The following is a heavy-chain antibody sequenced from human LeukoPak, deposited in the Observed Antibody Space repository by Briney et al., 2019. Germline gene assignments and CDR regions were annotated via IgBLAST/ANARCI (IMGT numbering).Heavy chain of an antibody. Sequence: GGSLRLSCAASGFTFSSYAMGWVRQAPGKGLEWVSVIYSGGSTYYADSVKGRFTISRDNSKNTLYLQMNSLRAEDTAVYYCARVRGGWYYLDHWGQGTLVTVSS. V-gene: IGHV3-53*01. J-gene: IGHJ4*01. CDR1: GFTFSSYA. D-gene: IGHD6-19*01. CDR3: ARVRGGWYYLDH. CDR2: IYSGGST.